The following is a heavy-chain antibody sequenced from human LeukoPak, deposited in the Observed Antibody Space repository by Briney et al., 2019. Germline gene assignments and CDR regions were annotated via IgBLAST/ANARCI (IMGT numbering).Heavy chain of an antibody. CDR3: ARSEQWLVQDYYYYYMDV. CDR1: GFTFDDYG. Sequence: GGSLRLSCAASGFTFDDYGMSWVRQAPGKGLEWVSGINWNGGSTGYADSVKGRFTISRDNAKNSLYLQMNSLRAEDTALYYCARSEQWLVQDYYYYYMDVWGKGTTVTVSS. CDR2: INWNGGST. D-gene: IGHD6-19*01. V-gene: IGHV3-20*04. J-gene: IGHJ6*03.